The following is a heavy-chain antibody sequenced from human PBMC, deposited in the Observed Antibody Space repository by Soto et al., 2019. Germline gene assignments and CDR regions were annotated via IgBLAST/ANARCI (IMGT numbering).Heavy chain of an antibody. J-gene: IGHJ4*02. CDR3: ARGGMEPVEY. CDR2: ISSSSSYI. V-gene: IGHV3-21*01. Sequence: PGGSLRLSCAASGFTFSSYSMNWVRQAPGKGLEWVSSISSSSSYIYYADSVKGRFTISRDNAKNTLYLQMNSLTAEDTAVYYCARGGMEPVEYWGQGTLVTVSS. CDR1: GFTFSSYS. D-gene: IGHD1-26*01.